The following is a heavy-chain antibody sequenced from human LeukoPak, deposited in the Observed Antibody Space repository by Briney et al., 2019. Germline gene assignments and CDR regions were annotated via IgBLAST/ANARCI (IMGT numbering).Heavy chain of an antibody. J-gene: IGHJ4*02. Sequence: ASVKVSCKASGYTFTGYYMHWVRQAPGQGLEWMGWINPNSGGTNYAQKFQGRVTMTRDTSISTAYMELSRLRSDDTAVYYCARLSKNYYDRSGNDYWGQGTLVTVSS. D-gene: IGHD3-22*01. V-gene: IGHV1-2*02. CDR1: GYTFTGYY. CDR3: ARLSKNYYDRSGNDY. CDR2: INPNSGGT.